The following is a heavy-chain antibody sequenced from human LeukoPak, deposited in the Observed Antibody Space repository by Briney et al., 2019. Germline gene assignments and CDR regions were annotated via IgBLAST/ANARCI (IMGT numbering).Heavy chain of an antibody. Sequence: ASVKVSCKASGYTFTSYDINWVRQATGQGLEWMGWMNPNSGNTGYAQKFQGRVTMTRNTSISTAYMELSSLRSEDTAVHYCARTTDDFWSGYYTSLTNYYYYYMDVWGKGTTVTVSS. J-gene: IGHJ6*03. CDR1: GYTFTSYD. CDR2: MNPNSGNT. CDR3: ARTTDDFWSGYYTSLTNYYYYYMDV. D-gene: IGHD3-3*01. V-gene: IGHV1-8*01.